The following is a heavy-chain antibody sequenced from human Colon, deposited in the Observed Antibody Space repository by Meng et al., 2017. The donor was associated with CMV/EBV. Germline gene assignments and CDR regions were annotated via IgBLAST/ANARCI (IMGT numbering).Heavy chain of an antibody. Sequence: GESLKISCAASGFPFSNFAMHWVRQAPGKGLQWVAYIGYGDGRAKYYVDSMRGRFTISRDNSKNTLYLQMNSLRAEDTAVYYCARDPVRGGWNYGFYGMDVWGQGTTVTVSS. CDR1: GFPFSNFA. J-gene: IGHJ6*02. D-gene: IGHD1-7*01. CDR2: IGYGDGRAK. V-gene: IGHV3-30*02. CDR3: ARDPVRGGWNYGFYGMDV.